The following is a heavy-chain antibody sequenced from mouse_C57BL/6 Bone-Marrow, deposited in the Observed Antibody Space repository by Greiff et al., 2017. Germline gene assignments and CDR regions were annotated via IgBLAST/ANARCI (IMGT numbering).Heavy chain of an antibody. CDR1: GFTFSSYT. CDR3: ARLYYGSSYGY. J-gene: IGHJ2*01. CDR2: ISSGGSYT. V-gene: IGHV5-6*03. Sequence: EVKLVESGGGLVKPGGSLKLSCAASGFTFSSYTMSWVRQTPDKRLEWVATISSGGSYTYYPDSVKGRFTISSDNAKNTLYLQMSSLKSEDTAMYYCARLYYGSSYGYWGQGTTLTVSS. D-gene: IGHD1-1*01.